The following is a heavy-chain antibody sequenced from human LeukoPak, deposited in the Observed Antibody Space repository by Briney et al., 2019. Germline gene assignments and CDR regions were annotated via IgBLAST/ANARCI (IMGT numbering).Heavy chain of an antibody. Sequence: PGGSLRLSCAASGFTFSSYEMNWVCKGQGKGLEWLSYIRSSGSTIYYADSVKGRFTISRDNAKNSLYLQMNGLRAEDTAVYYCARAPGSSGYAFDIWSQGTVVTVSS. V-gene: IGHV3-48*03. CDR3: ARAPGSSGYAFDI. CDR1: GFTFSSYE. CDR2: IRSSGSTI. D-gene: IGHD6-13*01. J-gene: IGHJ3*02.